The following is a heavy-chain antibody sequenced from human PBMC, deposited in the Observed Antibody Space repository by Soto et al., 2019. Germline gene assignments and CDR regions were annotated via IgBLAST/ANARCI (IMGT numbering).Heavy chain of an antibody. D-gene: IGHD1-26*01. V-gene: IGHV1-18*01. CDR2: INTHNGNT. Sequence: ASVKVSCKASGYTFTTYGISWVRQAPGQGLEWLGWINTHNGNTNYAQNLQGRVIMTADTSTSTAYMELRSLRSDDTAVYYCARDSGSYMYVSDWGQGTLVTVSS. J-gene: IGHJ4*02. CDR3: ARDSGSYMYVSD. CDR1: GYTFTTYG.